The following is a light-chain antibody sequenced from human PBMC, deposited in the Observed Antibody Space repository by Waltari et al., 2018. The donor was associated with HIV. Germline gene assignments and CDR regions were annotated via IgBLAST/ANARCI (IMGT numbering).Light chain of an antibody. CDR3: QHYGSSLIT. Sequence: ESVLTQSPVTLSLSPGARATLSCRASQTISSTSLAWYQQRPGQAPRLLIFGASSRATGIPDRFSGSGSGTDFTLTISRLQPEDFAVYYCQHYGSSLITFGQGTRLEIK. V-gene: IGKV3-20*01. CDR2: GAS. CDR1: QTISSTS. J-gene: IGKJ5*01.